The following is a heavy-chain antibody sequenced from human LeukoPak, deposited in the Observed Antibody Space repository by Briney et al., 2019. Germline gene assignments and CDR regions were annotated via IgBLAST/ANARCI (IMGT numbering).Heavy chain of an antibody. CDR1: GGTFSSYT. Sequence: ASVKVSCKASGGTFSSYTISWVRQAPGQGLEWMGRIIPILGIANYAQKFQGRVTITADKSMSTAYMELSSLRSEDTAVYYCASRQAGWGVAVDYWGQGTLVTVSS. D-gene: IGHD6-19*01. CDR3: ASRQAGWGVAVDY. CDR2: IIPILGIA. V-gene: IGHV1-69*02. J-gene: IGHJ4*01.